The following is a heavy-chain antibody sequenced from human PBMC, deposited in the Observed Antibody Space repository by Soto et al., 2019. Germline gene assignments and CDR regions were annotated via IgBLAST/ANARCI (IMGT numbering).Heavy chain of an antibody. Sequence: LLESGGGFIQPGGSLRLSCAASGFGFSSFAMSWVRQTPGRGLEWVSTLSATGGLTYFADSVKGRFTISRDNSENTLHLQMNSLRAEDTAIYYCAKDQWFGSGPVFDDWGQGSLVTVSS. V-gene: IGHV3-23*01. J-gene: IGHJ4*02. CDR3: AKDQWFGSGPVFDD. CDR2: LSATGGLT. D-gene: IGHD3-10*01. CDR1: GFGFSSFA.